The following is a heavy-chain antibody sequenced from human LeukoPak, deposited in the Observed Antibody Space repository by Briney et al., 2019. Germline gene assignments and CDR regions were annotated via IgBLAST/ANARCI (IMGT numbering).Heavy chain of an antibody. Sequence: GGSLRLSCAASGFTFSSYWMHWVRQAPGKGLVWVSRVNSDGSRTTYADSVKGRFTISRDNAKDTLYLQMNSLRAEDTAVYYCASPLGPDVGELFGYWGQGTLVTVSS. D-gene: IGHD3-10*01. CDR1: GFTFSSYW. J-gene: IGHJ4*02. V-gene: IGHV3-74*01. CDR2: VNSDGSRT. CDR3: ASPLGPDVGELFGY.